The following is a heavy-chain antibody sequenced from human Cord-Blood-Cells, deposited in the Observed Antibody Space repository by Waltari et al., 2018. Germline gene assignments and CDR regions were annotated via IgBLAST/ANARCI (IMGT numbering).Heavy chain of an antibody. V-gene: IGHV1-24*01. Sequence: QVQLVPSGAEVRKPGASVKVSCKVSGYTLTELSLHWVRQAPGKGLEWMEGFDPEDGETIYAQKFQGRVTMTEDTSTDTAYMELSSLRSEDTAVYYCATGDYSNYYYYGMDVWGQGTTVTVSS. CDR3: ATGDYSNYYYYGMDV. CDR1: GYTLTELS. J-gene: IGHJ6*02. D-gene: IGHD4-4*01. CDR2: FDPEDGET.